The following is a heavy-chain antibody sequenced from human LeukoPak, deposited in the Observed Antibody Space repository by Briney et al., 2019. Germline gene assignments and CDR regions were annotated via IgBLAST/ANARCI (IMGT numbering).Heavy chain of an antibody. CDR2: IYHSGST. J-gene: IGHJ5*02. CDR3: ARVLDSSSWKEENWFDP. Sequence: PSETLSLTCTVSGGSIRSSYYYWGWIRQPPGKGLEWIGSIYHSGSTNYNPSLKSRVTISVDKSKNQFSLKLSSVTAADTAVYYCARVLDSSSWKEENWFDPWGQGTLVTVSS. V-gene: IGHV4-39*07. CDR1: GGSIRSSYYY. D-gene: IGHD6-13*01.